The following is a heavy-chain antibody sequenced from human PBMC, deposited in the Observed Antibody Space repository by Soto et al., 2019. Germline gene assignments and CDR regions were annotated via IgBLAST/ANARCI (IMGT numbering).Heavy chain of an antibody. J-gene: IGHJ6*01. V-gene: IGHV1-69*13. CDR2: IIPIFGTA. D-gene: IGHD3-3*01. CDR3: ALPYYELPDPRVGYYYYGMDV. Sequence: SVKVSCKASGGTFSSYAISWVRQAPGQGLEWMGGIIPIFGTANYAQKFQGRVTITADESTSTAYMELSSLRSEDTAVYYCALPYYELPDPRVGYYYYGMDVWGQGTTVTVSS. CDR1: GGTFSSYA.